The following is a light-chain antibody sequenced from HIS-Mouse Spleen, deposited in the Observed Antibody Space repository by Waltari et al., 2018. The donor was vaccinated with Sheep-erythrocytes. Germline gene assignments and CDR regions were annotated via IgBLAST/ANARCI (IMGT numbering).Light chain of an antibody. CDR1: QSRLHSNGYNY. CDR2: LGS. CDR3: MQALQTPWT. V-gene: IGKV2-28*01. Sequence: DIVMTQSPLSLPVTAGEPASISCRSSQSRLHSNGYNYLDLSLQQLGQSPQRLTYLGSNRASGVPARFSGSGSGTDFTLKISRVEAEDVGVYYCMQALQTPWTFGQGTKVEIK. J-gene: IGKJ1*01.